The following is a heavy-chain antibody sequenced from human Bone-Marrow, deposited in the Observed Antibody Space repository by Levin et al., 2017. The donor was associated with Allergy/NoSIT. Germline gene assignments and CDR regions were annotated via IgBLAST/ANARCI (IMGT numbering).Heavy chain of an antibody. CDR3: AKARRMTMVRGVNDAFDS. CDR2: ISYHGSNK. V-gene: IGHV3-30*18. CDR1: GFTFSSYG. J-gene: IGHJ4*02. D-gene: IGHD3-10*01. Sequence: GGSLRLSCAASGFTFSSYGMHWVRQAPGKGLEWVAIISYHGSNKYYTDSVKGRFTISRDNSKNTLYLQMNSLRAEDTAVYYCAKARRMTMVRGVNDAFDSWGQGTLVTVSS.